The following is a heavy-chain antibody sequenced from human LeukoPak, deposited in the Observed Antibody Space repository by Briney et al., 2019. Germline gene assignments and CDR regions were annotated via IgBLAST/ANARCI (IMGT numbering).Heavy chain of an antibody. Sequence: GGSLRLSCAASGFTFSSYSMNWVRQAPGKGPEWVSSISSSSSYIYYADSVKGRFTISRDNAKNSLYLQMNSLRAEDTAVYYCARDPLGAFDIWGQGTMVTVSS. CDR1: GFTFSSYS. J-gene: IGHJ3*02. CDR3: ARDPLGAFDI. V-gene: IGHV3-21*01. CDR2: ISSSSSYI. D-gene: IGHD7-27*01.